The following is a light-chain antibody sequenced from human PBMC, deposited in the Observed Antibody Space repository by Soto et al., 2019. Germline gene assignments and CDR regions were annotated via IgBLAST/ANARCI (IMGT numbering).Light chain of an antibody. V-gene: IGLV3-21*02. J-gene: IGLJ3*02. CDR2: DDN. Sequence: SYMMTQPPSVSVAPGQTATIACEGDNIGAKSVHWYQQMPGKAPILVLYDDNVRPSGIPDRFSGSNSGNRATLTIRGVEVGDEADYYCQLWDTSSYRPGVFGGGTKLTVL. CDR1: NIGAKS. CDR3: QLWDTSSYRPGV.